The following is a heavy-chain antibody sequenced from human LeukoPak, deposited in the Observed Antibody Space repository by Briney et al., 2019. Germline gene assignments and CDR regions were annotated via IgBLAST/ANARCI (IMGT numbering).Heavy chain of an antibody. V-gene: IGHV1-18*01. Sequence: ASVKVSCKASGYTFTSYGISWVRQAPGQGLEWTGWISAYNGNTNYAQKLQGRVTMTTDTSTSTAYMELRSLRSDDTAVYYCARDKCTNGVCRIDYYYYGMDVWGQGTTVTVSS. J-gene: IGHJ6*02. CDR3: ARDKCTNGVCRIDYYYYGMDV. CDR2: ISAYNGNT. CDR1: GYTFTSYG. D-gene: IGHD2-8*01.